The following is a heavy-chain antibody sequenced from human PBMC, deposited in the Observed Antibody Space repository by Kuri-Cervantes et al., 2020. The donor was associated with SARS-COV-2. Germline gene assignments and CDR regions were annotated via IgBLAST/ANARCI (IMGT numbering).Heavy chain of an antibody. CDR2: ISSSSSTI. CDR3: ARASSGFQH. Sequence: GESLKISCSASGFTFNSYAMHWVRQAPGKGLEWVSYISSSSSTIYYADSVKGRFTISRDNAKNSLYLQMNSLRAEDTAVYYCARASSGFQHWGQGTLVTVSS. CDR1: GFTFNSYA. J-gene: IGHJ1*01. D-gene: IGHD3-22*01. V-gene: IGHV3-48*04.